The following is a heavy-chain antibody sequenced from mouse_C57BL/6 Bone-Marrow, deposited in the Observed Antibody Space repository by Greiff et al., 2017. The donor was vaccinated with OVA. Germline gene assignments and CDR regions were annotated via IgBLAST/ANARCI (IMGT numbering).Heavy chain of an antibody. J-gene: IGHJ1*03. V-gene: IGHV1-72*01. CDR1: GYTFTSYW. Sequence: QVQLQQPGAELVKPGASVKLSCKASGYTFTSYWMHWVKQRPGRGLEWIGRIDPNSGGTKYNEKFKGKATLTVDKPSSTAYMPLSSLTSEDSAVYYCVQSPSFYYGSSYGYFDVWGTGTTVTVSS. CDR3: VQSPSFYYGSSYGYFDV. CDR2: IDPNSGGT. D-gene: IGHD1-1*01.